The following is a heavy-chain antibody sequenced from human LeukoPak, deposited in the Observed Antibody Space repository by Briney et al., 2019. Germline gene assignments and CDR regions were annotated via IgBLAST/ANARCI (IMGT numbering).Heavy chain of an antibody. J-gene: IGHJ4*02. CDR3: ATLFLELGTHDY. V-gene: IGHV1-2*02. CDR2: INPNSGGT. Sequence: ASVKVSCKASGYTFTGYYMHWVRQAPGQGLEWMGWINPNSGGTNYAQKFQGRVTMTRDTSISTAYMELSRLRSDDTAVYYCATLFLELGTHDYWGQGTLVTVPS. D-gene: IGHD3-3*01. CDR1: GYTFTGYY.